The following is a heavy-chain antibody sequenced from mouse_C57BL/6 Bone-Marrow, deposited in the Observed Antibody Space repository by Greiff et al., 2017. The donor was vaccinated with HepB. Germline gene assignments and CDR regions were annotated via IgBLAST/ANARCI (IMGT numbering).Heavy chain of an antibody. J-gene: IGHJ1*03. CDR3: ARRGLLYWYFDV. D-gene: IGHD2-1*01. CDR1: GYTFTSYC. Sequence: QVQLQQPGAELVKPGASVKLSCKASGYTFTSYCMHWVKQRPGQGLEWIGMIHPNSGSTNYNEKFKGKATLTVDKSSSTAYMQLSSLTSEGSAVYDCARRGLLYWYFDVWGTGTTVTVSS. V-gene: IGHV1-64*01. CDR2: IHPNSGST.